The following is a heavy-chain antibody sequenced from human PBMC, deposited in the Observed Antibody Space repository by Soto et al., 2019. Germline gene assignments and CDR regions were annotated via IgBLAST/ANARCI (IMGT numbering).Heavy chain of an antibody. CDR1: GFTFSTYA. J-gene: IGHJ3*02. D-gene: IGHD2-15*01. Sequence: GGSLRLSCAASGFTFSTYAMAWFRQAPGKGLEWVSGVSASGLNTDYADPVKGRFYISRDNSKNTVSLHMNSLRVEDTAAYYCARGGIGYCSGGTCFHTAFDIWGQGSIVTV. CDR2: VSASGLNT. V-gene: IGHV3-23*01. CDR3: ARGGIGYCSGGTCFHTAFDI.